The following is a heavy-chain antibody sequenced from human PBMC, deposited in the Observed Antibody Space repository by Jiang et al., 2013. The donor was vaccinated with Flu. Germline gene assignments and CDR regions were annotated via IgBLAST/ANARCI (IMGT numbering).Heavy chain of an antibody. CDR3: ARSKRLAPFDY. J-gene: IGHJ4*02. Sequence: LKSRVTISVDTSKNQFSLKLSSVTAADTAVYYCARSKRLAPFDYWGQGTLVTVSS. V-gene: IGHV4-59*01. D-gene: IGHD1-1*01.